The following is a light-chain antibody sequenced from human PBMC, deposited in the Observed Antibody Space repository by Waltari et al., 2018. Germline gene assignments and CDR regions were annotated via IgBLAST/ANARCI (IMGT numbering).Light chain of an antibody. CDR2: EAT. J-gene: IGLJ2*01. V-gene: IGLV2-14*01. CDR1: ISDGGAYKY. Sequence: QSALTQPASVSGSPGQSITISCTGTISDGGAYKYVSWTQHHPGKAPKPMIYEATNRPSGLSHRFSGSKSGNTASLTISGLQAEDEADYYCSSYTRSSTWVFGGGTKLTVL. CDR3: SSYTRSSTWV.